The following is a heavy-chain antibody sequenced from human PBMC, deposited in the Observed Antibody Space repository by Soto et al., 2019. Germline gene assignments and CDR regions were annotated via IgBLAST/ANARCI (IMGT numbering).Heavy chain of an antibody. J-gene: IGHJ4*02. CDR1: GFIFSDSA. CDR3: TRGIDVWSGYPIYYLDY. CDR2: IRRNANNYAT. Sequence: EVQLVESGGGVVQPGGSLKLSCAASGFIFSDSALHWVRQASGKGLEWVARIRRNANNYATTYAASVEGRFAISRDDSKNTAYLQMNSLKTEETAIYYCTRGIDVWSGYPIYYLDYWGPGTLVTVSS. D-gene: IGHD3-3*01. V-gene: IGHV3-73*02.